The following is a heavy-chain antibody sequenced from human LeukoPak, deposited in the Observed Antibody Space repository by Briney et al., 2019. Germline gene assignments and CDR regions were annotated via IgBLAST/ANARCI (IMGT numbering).Heavy chain of an antibody. CDR2: ISYDGSNK. J-gene: IGHJ4*02. CDR1: GFTFSSYG. D-gene: IGHD6-6*01. CDR3: ARDRRLSSSSFDY. Sequence: GGSLRLSCAASGFTFSSYGMHWVRQAPGKGLEWVAFISYDGSNKYYADSVKGRFTISRDNSKNTLYLQMNSLRAEDTAVYYCARDRRLSSSSFDYWSQGTLVTVSS. V-gene: IGHV3-30*19.